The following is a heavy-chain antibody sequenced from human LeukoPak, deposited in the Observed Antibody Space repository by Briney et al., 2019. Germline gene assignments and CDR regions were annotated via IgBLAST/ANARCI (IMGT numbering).Heavy chain of an antibody. CDR2: ISGSGGST. CDR1: GFTFSSYA. Sequence: GGSLRLSCAASGFTFSSYAMSWVRQAPGKGLEWVSAISGSGGSTYCADSVKGRFTISRDNPKNTLYLQMNSLRAEDTAVYYCAKLRLYQLLYSPFDYWGQGTLVTVSS. D-gene: IGHD2-2*02. J-gene: IGHJ4*02. CDR3: AKLRLYQLLYSPFDY. V-gene: IGHV3-23*01.